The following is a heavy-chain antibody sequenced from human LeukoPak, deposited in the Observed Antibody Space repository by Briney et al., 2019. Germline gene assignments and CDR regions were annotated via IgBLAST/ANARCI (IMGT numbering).Heavy chain of an antibody. D-gene: IGHD2-8*02. CDR3: ARDEDGGVPFDY. Sequence: SETLSLTCTVSGGSISSSSYYWGWIRQPPGKGLEWIGSIYYSGSTYYNPSLKSRVTISVDTSKNQFSLKLSSVTAADTAVYYCARDEDGGVPFDYWGQGTLVTVSS. CDR1: GGSISSSSYY. CDR2: IYYSGST. J-gene: IGHJ4*02. V-gene: IGHV4-39*07.